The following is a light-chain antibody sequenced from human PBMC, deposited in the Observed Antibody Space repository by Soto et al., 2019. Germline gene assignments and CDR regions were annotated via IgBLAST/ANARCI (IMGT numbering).Light chain of an antibody. J-gene: IGKJ1*01. Sequence: DVKMSQSPPTLSASVGDRVIITCRASQSISTWLAWYQQKPGKAPNLLISDASSLESGVPSRFSVSGSGTEFTLTITSMQPDDSATDNCQPYIHYSPFGQGTKVDIK. CDR2: DAS. CDR3: QPYIHYSP. V-gene: IGKV1-5*01. CDR1: QSISTW.